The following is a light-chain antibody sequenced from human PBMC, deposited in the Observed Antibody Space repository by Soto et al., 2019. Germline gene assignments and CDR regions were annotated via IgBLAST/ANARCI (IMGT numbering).Light chain of an antibody. CDR2: AAS. CDR1: QGIDNW. CDR3: QQGYSYPVT. Sequence: DIQMTQSPSSVSASVGDRVTITCRASQGIDNWLAWYQQKPGKAPKLLIYAASSLQSGLPSRFSRSGSGTYFTLTIRSLQPEDFATYSCQQGYSYPVTFGQGTRLEIK. V-gene: IGKV1-12*01. J-gene: IGKJ5*01.